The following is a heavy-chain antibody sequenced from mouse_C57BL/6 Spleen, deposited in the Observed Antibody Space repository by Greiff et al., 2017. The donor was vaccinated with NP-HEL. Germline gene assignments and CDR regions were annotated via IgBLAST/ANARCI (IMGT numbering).Heavy chain of an antibody. V-gene: IGHV3-1*01. D-gene: IGHD2-2*01. CDR1: GYSITSGYD. CDR3: ARGGYDAAFDY. J-gene: IGHJ2*01. Sequence: EVQRVESGPGMVKPSQSLSLTCTVTGYSITSGYDWHWIRHFPGNKLEWMGYISYSGSTNYNPSLKSRISITHDTSKNHFFLKLNSVTTEDTATYYCARGGYDAAFDYWGQGTTLTVSS. CDR2: ISYSGST.